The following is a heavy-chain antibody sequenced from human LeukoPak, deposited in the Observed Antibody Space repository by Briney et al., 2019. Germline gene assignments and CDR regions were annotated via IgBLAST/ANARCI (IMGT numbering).Heavy chain of an antibody. D-gene: IGHD2-21*02. CDR3: ARDFGDWRTDY. CDR2: INYSGKL. CDR1: GGSVSSRTHY. Sequence: PSETLSLTCSVSGGSVSSRTHYWAWIRQPPGKGLEWIGSINYSGKLTFNPSLKSRVTVSIDTSKNQFSLTLSYVTAADTAVYYCARDFGDWRTDYWSQGTLVTVSS. J-gene: IGHJ4*02. V-gene: IGHV4-39*07.